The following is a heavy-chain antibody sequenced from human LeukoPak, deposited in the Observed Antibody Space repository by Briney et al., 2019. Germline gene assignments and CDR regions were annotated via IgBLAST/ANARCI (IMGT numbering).Heavy chain of an antibody. D-gene: IGHD3-10*01. CDR3: ARNFWLGELVEDSYLEAFDI. Sequence: PSETLSLTCTVSGGSISSVSYYWSWIRQPAGKGLEWIGRIYTSGSTNYNPSLKSRVTMSVDTSKNQFSLKLSSVTAADTAVYYCARNFWLGELVEDSYLEAFDIWGQGTMVTVSS. CDR1: GGSISSVSYY. CDR2: IYTSGST. J-gene: IGHJ3*02. V-gene: IGHV4-61*02.